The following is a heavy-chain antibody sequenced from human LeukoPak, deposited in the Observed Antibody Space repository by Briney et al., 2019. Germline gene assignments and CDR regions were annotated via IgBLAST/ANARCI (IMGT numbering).Heavy chain of an antibody. V-gene: IGHV4-59*01. J-gene: IGHJ2*01. CDR3: ARLRDGYNPPGDRYFDL. CDR1: GGSISSYY. Sequence: PSETLSLTCTVSGGSISSYYWSWIRQPPGKGLEWIGYIYYSGSTNYNPSLKSRVTISVDTSKNQFSLKLSSVTAADTAVYYCARLRDGYNPPGDRYFDLWGRGTLATVSS. CDR2: IYYSGST. D-gene: IGHD5-24*01.